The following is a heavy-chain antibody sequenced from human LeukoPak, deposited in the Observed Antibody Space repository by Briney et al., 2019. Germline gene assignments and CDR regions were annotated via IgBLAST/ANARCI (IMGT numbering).Heavy chain of an antibody. V-gene: IGHV3-23*01. CDR3: AKDLLPVGSGDAFDI. CDR1: GLTFSSYA. J-gene: IGHJ3*02. D-gene: IGHD1-14*01. Sequence: GGSLRLSCAASGLTFSSYAMSWVRQAPGKGLEWVSGISGSGGSTYYADSVKGRFTISRDNSKNTLYLQMSSLRVEDTAVYYCAKDLLPVGSGDAFDIWSQGTMVTVSS. CDR2: ISGSGGST.